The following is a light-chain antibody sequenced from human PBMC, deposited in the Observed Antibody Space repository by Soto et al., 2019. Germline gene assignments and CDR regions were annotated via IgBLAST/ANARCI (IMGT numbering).Light chain of an antibody. J-gene: IGKJ4*01. Sequence: EIVLTQSPATLSLSPGERATLSCRASQSVNNYLAWYQQKPGQAPRLLIYDSSKRATGIPARFSGSGSGTDFTLTISSLEPEDFALYYCQHRSSWPLTFGAGTKLQIK. CDR2: DSS. V-gene: IGKV3-11*01. CDR3: QHRSSWPLT. CDR1: QSVNNY.